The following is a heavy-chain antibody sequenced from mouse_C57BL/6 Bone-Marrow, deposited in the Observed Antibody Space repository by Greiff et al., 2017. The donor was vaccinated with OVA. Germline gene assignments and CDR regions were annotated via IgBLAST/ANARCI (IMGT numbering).Heavy chain of an antibody. D-gene: IGHD2-4*01. CDR2: ILPGRGST. V-gene: IGHV1-9*01. J-gene: IGHJ3*01. Sequence: VQLQQSGAELMKPGASVKLSCKATGYTFTGYWIAWVKQRPGHGLEWIGEILPGRGSTNYNEKFKGKAKFTADTSSNTAYMQLSSLTTEDSAIYYCARRGLRPGFAYWGQGTLGTVSA. CDR1: GYTFTGYW. CDR3: ARRGLRPGFAY.